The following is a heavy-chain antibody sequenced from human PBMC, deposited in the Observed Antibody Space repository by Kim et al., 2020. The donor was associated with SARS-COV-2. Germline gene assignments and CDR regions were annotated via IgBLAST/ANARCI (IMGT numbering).Heavy chain of an antibody. CDR2: ISSSGSTI. Sequence: GGSLRLSCAASGFTFSSYEMNWVRQAPGKGLEWVSYISSSGSTIYYADSVKGRFTISRDNAKNSLYLQMNSLRAEDTAVYYCARVLRESMIVVVITGVFDYWGQGTLVTVSS. CDR1: GFTFSSYE. V-gene: IGHV3-48*03. CDR3: ARVLRESMIVVVITGVFDY. D-gene: IGHD3-22*01. J-gene: IGHJ4*02.